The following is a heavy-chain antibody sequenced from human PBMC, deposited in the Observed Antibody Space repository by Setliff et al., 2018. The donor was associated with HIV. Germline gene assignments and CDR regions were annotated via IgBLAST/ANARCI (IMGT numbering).Heavy chain of an antibody. Sequence: SETLSLTCTVSGGSISSGSYYWSWIRQPPGKGLEWLGHIYSSGSTNYNPSLKSRVTISVDTSKNQFSLKLSSVTAADTAVYYCARDGRIAAAGTFDYWGQGTLVTVSS. D-gene: IGHD6-13*01. CDR1: GGSISSGSYY. J-gene: IGHJ4*02. CDR2: IYSSGST. V-gene: IGHV4-61*01. CDR3: ARDGRIAAAGTFDY.